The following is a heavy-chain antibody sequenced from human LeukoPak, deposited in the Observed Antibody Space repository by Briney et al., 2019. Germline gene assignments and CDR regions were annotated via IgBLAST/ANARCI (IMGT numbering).Heavy chain of an antibody. CDR2: INHSGRT. V-gene: IGHV4-34*01. CDR3: RXHGYTFNWFDP. Sequence: CXVXGGSFSGYYWSWVRQPPGKGVEWSGEINHSGRTNYNPSLKSRGTISVEACKKKFSLKRRCITAADTAGYYCRXHGYTFNWFDPWGPGTLVTVSS. CDR1: GGSFSGYY. D-gene: IGHD6-13*01. J-gene: IGHJ5*02.